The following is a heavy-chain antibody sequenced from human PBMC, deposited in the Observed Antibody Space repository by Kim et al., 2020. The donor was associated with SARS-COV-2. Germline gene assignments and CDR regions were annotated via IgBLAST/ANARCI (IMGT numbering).Heavy chain of an antibody. Sequence: GGSLRLSCAASGFTFSSYGMHWVRQAPGKGLEWVAVIWNDGSNKYYADSVKGRFTISRDNSKNTLYLQMNSLRAEDTAVYYCARDSCIAVAGTRYYFDYWGQGTLVTVSS. CDR1: GFTFSSYG. D-gene: IGHD6-19*01. CDR3: ARDSCIAVAGTRYYFDY. J-gene: IGHJ4*02. CDR2: IWNDGSNK. V-gene: IGHV3-33*01.